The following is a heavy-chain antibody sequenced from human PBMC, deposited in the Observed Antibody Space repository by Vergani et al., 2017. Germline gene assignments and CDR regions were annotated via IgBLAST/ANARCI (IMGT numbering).Heavy chain of an antibody. V-gene: IGHV3-7*01. CDR1: GFIFSHYW. D-gene: IGHD2-21*02. Sequence: EVQLVESGGGLVQPGGSLRLSCAASGFIFSHYWMSWVRQAPGKGLEWVANINQDGSEKYYVDSVKGRFTISRDNAKNSLYLQMNSLRAEDTALYYCAKYLRDSTDGLPDSWGPGTLVIVSS. CDR2: INQDGSEK. CDR3: AKYLRDSTDGLPDS. J-gene: IGHJ4*02.